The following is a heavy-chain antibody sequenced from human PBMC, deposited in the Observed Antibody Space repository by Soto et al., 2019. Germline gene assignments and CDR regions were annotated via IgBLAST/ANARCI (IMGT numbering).Heavy chain of an antibody. V-gene: IGHV1-24*01. CDR1: GYTLSELS. Sequence: ASVKVSCKVSGYTLSELSMHWVRQAPGKGLEWRGGFDPQDGGTIYAQEFQGRVTMTEDTSTDTAYMELSSLRSEDTAVYYCVTSWAVVDTVMKAFDIGGQGTMVTVSS. CDR2: FDPQDGGT. D-gene: IGHD2-15*01. J-gene: IGHJ3*02. CDR3: VTSWAVVDTVMKAFDI.